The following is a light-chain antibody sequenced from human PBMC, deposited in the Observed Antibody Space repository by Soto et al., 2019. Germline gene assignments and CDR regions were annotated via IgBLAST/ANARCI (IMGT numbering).Light chain of an antibody. V-gene: IGKV3-15*01. CDR1: QSISSN. Sequence: EIMMTQSPANLSVSPGERVTLSCWSSQSISSNLAWYQHKRGQAPRLLFYGASTRTTGVPARFSGSGSGTGFTLTISSLQSEDFAIYYCQQYNNWPYTFGQGTKLEIK. CDR3: QQYNNWPYT. CDR2: GAS. J-gene: IGKJ2*01.